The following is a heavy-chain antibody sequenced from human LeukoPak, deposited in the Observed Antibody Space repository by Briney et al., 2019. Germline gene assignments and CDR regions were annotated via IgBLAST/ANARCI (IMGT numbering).Heavy chain of an antibody. CDR2: IIPIFGTA. CDR1: GGTFSSYA. D-gene: IGHD5-12*01. V-gene: IGHV1-69*13. J-gene: IGHJ6*04. CDR3: ARGAPVDIVATITLPYYYGMDV. Sequence: SVKVSCKASGGTFSSYAISWVRQAPGQGREWMGGIIPIFGTANYAHKFQGRVTITADESTSTAYMELSSLRSEDTAVYYCARGAPVDIVATITLPYYYGMDVWGKGTTVTVSS.